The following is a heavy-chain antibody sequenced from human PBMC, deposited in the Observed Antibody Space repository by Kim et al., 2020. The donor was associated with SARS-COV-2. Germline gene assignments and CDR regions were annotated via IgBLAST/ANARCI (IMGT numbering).Heavy chain of an antibody. Sequence: SETLSLTCTVSGGSISSSSYYWGWIRQPPGKGLEWIGSIYYSGSTYYNPSLKSRVTISVDTSKNQFSLKLSSVTAADTAVYYCARHSKTGTTDTKSFPSPSHYYGMDVWGQGTTVTVSS. CDR2: IYYSGST. J-gene: IGHJ6*02. D-gene: IGHD1-7*01. CDR3: ARHSKTGTTDTKSFPSPSHYYGMDV. CDR1: GGSISSSSYY. V-gene: IGHV4-39*01.